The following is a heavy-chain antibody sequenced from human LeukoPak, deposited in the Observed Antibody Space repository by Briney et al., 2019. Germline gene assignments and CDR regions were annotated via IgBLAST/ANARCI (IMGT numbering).Heavy chain of an antibody. Sequence: SETLSLTCTVSGGSISSYYWSWIRQPPGKGLEWIGFIYYSGSTKYNPSLKSRVTISVDTSKNQFSLKLTSVTAADTAVYYCAKVRTAETTFKKYFYGMDVWGQGTTVTVSS. V-gene: IGHV4-59*12. D-gene: IGHD4-17*01. CDR1: GGSISSYY. CDR3: AKVRTAETTFKKYFYGMDV. J-gene: IGHJ6*02. CDR2: IYYSGST.